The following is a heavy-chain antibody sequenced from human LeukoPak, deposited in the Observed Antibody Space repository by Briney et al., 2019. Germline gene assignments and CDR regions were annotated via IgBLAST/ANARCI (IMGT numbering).Heavy chain of an antibody. CDR3: ARDSGYDENWFDP. D-gene: IGHD5-12*01. CDR1: GFTFSSYW. Sequence: GGSLRLSCAASGFTFSSYWMSWVRQAPGKGLEWVANIKQDGSEIYYVDSVKGRFTISRDNAKNSLYLQMNSLRAEDTAVYYCARDSGYDENWFDPWGQGTLVTVSS. J-gene: IGHJ5*02. V-gene: IGHV3-7*01. CDR2: IKQDGSEI.